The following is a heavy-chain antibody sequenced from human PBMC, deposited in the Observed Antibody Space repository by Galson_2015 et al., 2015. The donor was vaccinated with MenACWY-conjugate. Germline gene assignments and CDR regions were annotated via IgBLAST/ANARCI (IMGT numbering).Heavy chain of an antibody. J-gene: IGHJ4*02. CDR3: ARAVSLRGSGHFPPDYMDV. CDR2: IYAGGST. D-gene: IGHD3-10*01. V-gene: IGHV3-53*01. CDR1: GFTVNTNY. Sequence: LRLSCAATGFTVNTNYMTWVRQVPGRGLECVSVIYAGGSTYYTDSVTGRFTVSRDSSNNAVHLQMNSLRVEDTAVYYCARAVSLRGSGHFPPDYMDVWGQGTVVTVSS.